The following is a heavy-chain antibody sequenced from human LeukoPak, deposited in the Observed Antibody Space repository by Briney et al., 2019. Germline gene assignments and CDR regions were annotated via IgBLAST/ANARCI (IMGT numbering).Heavy chain of an antibody. J-gene: IGHJ4*02. D-gene: IGHD6-13*01. V-gene: IGHV1-69-2*01. CDR2: VDPADGET. Sequence: ATVKVSCKASRYTFTDYYMHWVQQAPGKGLERMGRVDPADGETAYAERFQGRVTITADPSRATAYMELASLRSEDTAMYYCARDAGYSSSWYRYFDYWGQGTLVTVSS. CDR1: RYTFTDYY. CDR3: ARDAGYSSSWYRYFDY.